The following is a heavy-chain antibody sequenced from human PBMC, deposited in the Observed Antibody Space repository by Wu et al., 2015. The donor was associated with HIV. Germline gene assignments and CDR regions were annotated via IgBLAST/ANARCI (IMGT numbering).Heavy chain of an antibody. CDR3: ARDSPLLVGYDY. Sequence: QVQLVQSGAEVAKPGASVRVSCQTSGYSFSAHYIHWVRQAPGQGLEWMGWIRPDSGATHFAERFEDRVTMTRDASISTAYMELRRLRSDDTAVYFCARDSPLLVGYDYWAQGTLVTVSS. J-gene: IGHJ4*02. CDR2: IRPDSGAT. CDR1: GYSFSAHY. V-gene: IGHV1-2*02. D-gene: IGHD1-26*01.